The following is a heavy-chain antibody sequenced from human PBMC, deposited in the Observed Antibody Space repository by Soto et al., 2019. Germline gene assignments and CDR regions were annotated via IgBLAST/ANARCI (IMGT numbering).Heavy chain of an antibody. V-gene: IGHV3-9*01. Sequence: DVQLVESGGGLVQPGRSLRLSCAASGFTFDDYAMHWVRQAPGKGLEWVSGISWNSGSIGYADSVKGRFTISRDNAKNSLYLQMNSLRAEDTALYYCAKDIRFLGAYYFDYWGQGTLVTVSS. J-gene: IGHJ4*02. CDR3: AKDIRFLGAYYFDY. D-gene: IGHD3-3*01. CDR1: GFTFDDYA. CDR2: ISWNSGSI.